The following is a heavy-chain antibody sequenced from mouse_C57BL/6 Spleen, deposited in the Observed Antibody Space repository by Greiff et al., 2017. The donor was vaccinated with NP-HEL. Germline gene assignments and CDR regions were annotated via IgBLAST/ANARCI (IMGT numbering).Heavy chain of an antibody. D-gene: IGHD4-1*01. CDR2: ISYDGSN. V-gene: IGHV3-6*01. J-gene: IGHJ1*03. Sequence: EVHLVESGPGLVKPSQSLSLTCSVTGYSITSGYYWNWIRQFPGNKLEWMGYISYDGSNNYNPSLKNRISITRDTSKNQFFLKLNSVTTEDTATYYCAREAGRWYFDVWGTGTTVTVSS. CDR1: GYSITSGYY. CDR3: AREAGRWYFDV.